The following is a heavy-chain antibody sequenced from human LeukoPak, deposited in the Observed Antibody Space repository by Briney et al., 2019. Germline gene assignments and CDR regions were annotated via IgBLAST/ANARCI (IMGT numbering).Heavy chain of an antibody. D-gene: IGHD2-21*01. Sequence: GESLKISCKGSGYSFTSYWISWVRQMPGKGLEWMGRIDPSDSYTNYSPSFQGHVTISADKSISTAYLQWSSLKASDTAMYYCARHEGGLLVHDWFDPWGQGTLATVSS. CDR1: GYSFTSYW. CDR2: IDPSDSYT. CDR3: ARHEGGLLVHDWFDP. J-gene: IGHJ5*02. V-gene: IGHV5-10-1*01.